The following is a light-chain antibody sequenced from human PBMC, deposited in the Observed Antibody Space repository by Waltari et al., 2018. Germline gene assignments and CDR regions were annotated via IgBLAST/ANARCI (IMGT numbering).Light chain of an antibody. Sequence: DIQMTQSPSSLSASVGDRVTITCQASQDISNYLNWYQQKPGKAPKLLIYDASNLETGVPSRFSGSGSGTDFTLTITSLQPEDFATYYCQQGHSTPRTFGQGTKVEIK. CDR1: QDISNY. J-gene: IGKJ1*01. CDR3: QQGHSTPRT. V-gene: IGKV1-33*01. CDR2: DAS.